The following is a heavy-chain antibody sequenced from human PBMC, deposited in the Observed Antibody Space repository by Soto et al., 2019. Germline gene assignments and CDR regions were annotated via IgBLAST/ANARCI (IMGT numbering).Heavy chain of an antibody. CDR1: GYTFTRYS. J-gene: IGHJ4*02. V-gene: IGHV1-18*01. CDR2: ISAYNGDT. Sequence: QVQLVQSGAEVKKPGASVRVSCKTSGYTFTRYSISWVRQAPVQGLEWMGWISAYNGDTNYAQNLQGRVTMTTDASTSTAYMELRSLRSDDTAMYYCARDHACSGWFRFDYWGQGTLVTVSS. D-gene: IGHD6-19*01. CDR3: ARDHACSGWFRFDY.